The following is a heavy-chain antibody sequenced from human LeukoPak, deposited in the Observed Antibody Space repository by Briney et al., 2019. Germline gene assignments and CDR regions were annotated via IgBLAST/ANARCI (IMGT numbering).Heavy chain of an antibody. CDR1: GFTFNSYA. Sequence: SGGPLRLSCAASGFTFNSYAMIWLRQAPGKALEWVSAISGNGGSTYYADSAKGRFTISRDNSKNTLYLQMNRLRADDTAVYYCGKDSPRFLGWLLWFDYWGQGTLVTVSS. CDR3: GKDSPRFLGWLLWFDY. V-gene: IGHV3-23*01. D-gene: IGHD3-3*01. J-gene: IGHJ4*02. CDR2: ISGNGGST.